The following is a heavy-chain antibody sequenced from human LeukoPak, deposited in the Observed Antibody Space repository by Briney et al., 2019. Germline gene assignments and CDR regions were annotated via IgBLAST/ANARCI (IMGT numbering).Heavy chain of an antibody. CDR2: IYPGGSDT. V-gene: IGHV5-51*01. CDR1: GYSFTNYW. D-gene: IGHD2-2*02. Sequence: GESLKISCKGSGYSFTNYWIAWVRQMPGKGLEYMGIIYPGGSDTRYSPSFQGQVTISADKSISTAYLQWSSLKASDTAMYYCARAPGYCSSTSCYTFPNYYYGMDVWGQGTTVTVSS. J-gene: IGHJ6*02. CDR3: ARAPGYCSSTSCYTFPNYYYGMDV.